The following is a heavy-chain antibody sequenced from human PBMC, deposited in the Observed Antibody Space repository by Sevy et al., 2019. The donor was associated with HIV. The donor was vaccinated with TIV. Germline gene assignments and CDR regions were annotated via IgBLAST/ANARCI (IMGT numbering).Heavy chain of an antibody. D-gene: IGHD5-12*01. V-gene: IGHV3-13*01. CDR2: VGPAGDK. CDR3: TRSGGYSDYGMDV. J-gene: IGHJ6*02. CDR1: GFTFSTYY. Sequence: GGSLRLSCAASGFTFSTYYMHWVRHVTGKGLEWVSGVGPAGDKIYPGSVKGRFTISGENAKNSLYLQMNNLRAGDTAVYYCTRSGGYSDYGMDVWGQGTTVTVSS.